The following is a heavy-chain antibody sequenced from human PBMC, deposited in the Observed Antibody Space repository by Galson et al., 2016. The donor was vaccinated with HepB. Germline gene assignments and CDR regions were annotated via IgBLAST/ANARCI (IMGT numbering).Heavy chain of an antibody. CDR1: GFTLSTYS. Sequence: SLRLSCAASGFTLSTYSMNWVRQAPGQGLEWVSYISISSDTKFYADSVEARFSISRDNAKNSLYLQMNNLRDEDTAVYYCARDLRIAAAIFGAFDIWGQGKLVTVSS. D-gene: IGHD6-13*01. J-gene: IGHJ3*02. CDR2: ISISSDTK. V-gene: IGHV3-48*02. CDR3: ARDLRIAAAIFGAFDI.